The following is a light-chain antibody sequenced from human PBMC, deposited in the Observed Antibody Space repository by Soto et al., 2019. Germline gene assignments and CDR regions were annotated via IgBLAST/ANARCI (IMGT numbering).Light chain of an antibody. CDR1: SSDVGGYNY. CDR2: DVT. CDR3: SSYTSSSTPV. V-gene: IGLV2-14*03. J-gene: IGLJ1*01. Sequence: QSVLTQPASVSGSPGQSITISCTGTSSDVGGYNYVSWYQHHPGKVPKLMIYDVTNRPSGVSNRFSGSKSGNTASLTISGLQAEDEADYYCSSYTSSSTPVFGTGTKVTVL.